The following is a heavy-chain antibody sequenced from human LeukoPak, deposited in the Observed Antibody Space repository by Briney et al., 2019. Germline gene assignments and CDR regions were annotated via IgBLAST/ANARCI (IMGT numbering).Heavy chain of an antibody. Sequence: GGPLRLSCIASGFTFSGDAMNWIRQVPGKGLEWVSAISGSGAHTFYADSVKGRFTISRDNFNDTLYLQMNSLRVDDTAIYYCARDWFNDYWGQGTLVTVSS. CDR2: ISGSGAHT. D-gene: IGHD3-9*01. V-gene: IGHV3-23*01. J-gene: IGHJ4*02. CDR3: ARDWFNDY. CDR1: GFTFSGDA.